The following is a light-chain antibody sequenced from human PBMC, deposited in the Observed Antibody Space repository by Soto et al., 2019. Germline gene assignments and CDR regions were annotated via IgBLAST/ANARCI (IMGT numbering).Light chain of an antibody. J-gene: IGKJ1*01. CDR3: QQCFWHWT. CDR1: ESIDSW. CDR2: KAS. V-gene: IGKV1-5*03. Sequence: DIQMTQSPSTLSASVGDIVTITCRASESIDSWLAWHQQKPGRAPKLLISKASSLESGVPSRFSGSGFGTEFTLTISSLQPDDFATYYCQQCFWHWTFGQGTKVDIK.